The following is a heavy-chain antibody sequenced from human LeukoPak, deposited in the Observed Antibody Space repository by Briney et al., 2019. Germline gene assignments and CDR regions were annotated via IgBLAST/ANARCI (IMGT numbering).Heavy chain of an antibody. CDR2: ISSSGSTV. CDR1: GFTFSSYE. D-gene: IGHD2-2*01. V-gene: IGHV3-48*03. CDR3: ARQLYGPDY. Sequence: PAGGSLRLSCAASGFTFSSYEMNWVRQAPGKGLEWVSYISSSGSTVYYGDSVKGRFTISRDSAKNSLYLQMNSLRAEDTAVYYCARQLYGPDYWGQGTLVTVSS. J-gene: IGHJ4*02.